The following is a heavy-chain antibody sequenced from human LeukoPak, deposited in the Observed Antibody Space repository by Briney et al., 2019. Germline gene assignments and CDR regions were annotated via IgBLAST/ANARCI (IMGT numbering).Heavy chain of an antibody. V-gene: IGHV3-7*01. J-gene: IGHJ4*02. CDR2: IKQDGSEK. CDR1: GFTFSSCW. CDR3: AEGSNYGDSSF. D-gene: IGHD4-17*01. Sequence: GGSLRLSCAASGFTFSSCWRSWVRQAPGRGLEWVANIKQDGSEKYYVDSVKGRFTISRDNAKKSLYLQMNSLRGEDTAIYYCAEGSNYGDSSFWGQGTLVTVSS.